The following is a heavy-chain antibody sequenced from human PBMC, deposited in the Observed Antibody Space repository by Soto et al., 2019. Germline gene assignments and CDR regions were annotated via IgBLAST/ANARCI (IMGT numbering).Heavy chain of an antibody. D-gene: IGHD3-16*01. CDR2: IYYSGST. V-gene: IGHV4-30-4*01. CDR3: ARDSTFGGGPGGQISPFFDS. CDR1: GGSISSGDYY. Sequence: SETLSLTCTVSGGSISSGDYYWSWIRQPPGKGLEWIGYIYYSGSTYYNPSLKSRVTISVDTSKNQFSLKLSSVTAADTAVYYCARDSTFGGGPGGQISPFFDSWGQGTLLTVSS. J-gene: IGHJ4*02.